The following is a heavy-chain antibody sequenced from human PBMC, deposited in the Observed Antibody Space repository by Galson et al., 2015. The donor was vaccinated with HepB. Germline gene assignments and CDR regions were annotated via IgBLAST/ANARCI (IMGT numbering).Heavy chain of an antibody. Sequence: SLRLSCAASGFTFDDYTMHWVRQAPGKGLEWISLISWDGGSTYYADSVKGRFTISRDNSKNSLYLKMNSLRTEDTALYYCAKDIHCSSTSCYSSVYYYYGMDVWGQGTTVTVSS. CDR1: GFTFDDYT. CDR3: AKDIHCSSTSCYSSVYYYYGMDV. V-gene: IGHV3-43*01. D-gene: IGHD2-2*01. J-gene: IGHJ6*02. CDR2: ISWDGGST.